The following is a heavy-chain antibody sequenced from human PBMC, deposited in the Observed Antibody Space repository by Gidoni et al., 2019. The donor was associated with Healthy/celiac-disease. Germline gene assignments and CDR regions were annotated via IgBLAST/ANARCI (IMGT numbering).Heavy chain of an antibody. D-gene: IGHD3-10*01. V-gene: IGHV3-21*01. CDR2: ISSSSSYI. CDR1: GFTFSSYR. CDR3: ARLYGSGSLDY. Sequence: EVQRVESGGGRAKPGGSLRLSWAASGFTFSSYRMNWVRQAPGKGLEWVSSISSSSSYIYFADSVKGRFTISSDNAKNSLYLQMTSLRAEDTAVYYCARLYGSGSLDYWGQGTLVTVSS. J-gene: IGHJ4*02.